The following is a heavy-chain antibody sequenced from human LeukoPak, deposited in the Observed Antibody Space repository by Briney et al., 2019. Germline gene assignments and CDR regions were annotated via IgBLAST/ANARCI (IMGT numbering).Heavy chain of an antibody. D-gene: IGHD3-10*02. CDR1: GFTFSSYW. J-gene: IGHJ6*04. V-gene: IGHV3-7*01. Sequence: GGSLRLSCAASGFTFSSYWMSWVRQAPGKGLEWVANIRKDGSEKYYVDSVKGRFTISRDNAKTSLYLQMNSLRAEDTAVYYCAELGITMIGGVWGKGTTVTISS. CDR3: AELGITMIGGV. CDR2: IRKDGSEK.